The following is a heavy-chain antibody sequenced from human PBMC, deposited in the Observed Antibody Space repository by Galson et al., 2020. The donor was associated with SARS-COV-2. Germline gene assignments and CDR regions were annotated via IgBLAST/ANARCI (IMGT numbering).Heavy chain of an antibody. CDR1: GFTFSDYY. J-gene: IGHJ6*02. V-gene: IGHV3-11*01. D-gene: IGHD5-12*01. Sequence: NSGGSLRLSCAASGFTFSDYYMSWIRQAPGKGLEWVSYISSSGSTIYYADSVKGRFTISRDNAKNSLYLQMNSLRAEDTAVYYCARDLEMATITGAYYYYGMDVWGQGTTVTVSS. CDR2: ISSSGSTI. CDR3: ARDLEMATITGAYYYYGMDV.